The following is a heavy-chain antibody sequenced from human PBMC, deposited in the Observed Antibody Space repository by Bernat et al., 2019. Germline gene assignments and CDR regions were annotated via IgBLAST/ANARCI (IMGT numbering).Heavy chain of an antibody. V-gene: IGHV1-8*01. J-gene: IGHJ3*02. D-gene: IGHD2-2*01. Sequence: QVQLVQSGAEVKKPGASVKVSCKASGYTFTTYDINWLRQATGQGLEWMGWMNPNSGNTGCAQKFQGRVTMSRNTSISTAYMELSSLRSEDTAVYYCARAHCSTTSCYPKDAFDIWGQGTMVTVSS. CDR3: ARAHCSTTSCYPKDAFDI. CDR1: GYTFTTYD. CDR2: MNPNSGNT.